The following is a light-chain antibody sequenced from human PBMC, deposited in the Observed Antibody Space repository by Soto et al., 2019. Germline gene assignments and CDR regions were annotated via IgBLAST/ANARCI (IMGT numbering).Light chain of an antibody. J-gene: IGLJ3*02. V-gene: IGLV1-44*01. CDR3: AAWADSLNGWV. CDR1: SSNIGSNT. Sequence: QSALTQPPSASGTPGQRVTISCSGSSSNIGSNTVNWYQQLPGTAPKLLIYSNNQRPSGVPDRFSGSKSGTSASLAISGLQSEDEADYYCAAWADSLNGWVFGGGTKLTGL. CDR2: SNN.